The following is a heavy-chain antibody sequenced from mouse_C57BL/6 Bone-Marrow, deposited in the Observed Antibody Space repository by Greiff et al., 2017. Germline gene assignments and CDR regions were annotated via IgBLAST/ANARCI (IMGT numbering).Heavy chain of an antibody. V-gene: IGHV5-6*01. CDR3: ARLGFITTVVATDY. D-gene: IGHD1-1*01. Sequence: EVKLVESGGDLVKPGGSLKLSCAASGFTFSSYGMSWVRQTPDKRLEWVATISSGGSYTYYPDSVKGRFTISRDNAKNTLYLQMSSLKSEDTAMYYCARLGFITTVVATDYWGQGTTLTVSS. CDR2: ISSGGSYT. J-gene: IGHJ2*01. CDR1: GFTFSSYG.